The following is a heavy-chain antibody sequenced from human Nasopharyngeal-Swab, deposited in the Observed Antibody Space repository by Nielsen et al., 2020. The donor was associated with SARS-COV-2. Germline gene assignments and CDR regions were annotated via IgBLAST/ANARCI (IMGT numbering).Heavy chain of an antibody. V-gene: IGHV3-53*01. CDR1: GFTVSSNY. Sequence: GESLKLSCAASGFTVSSNYMSWVRQAPGKGLEWVSVIYSGGSTYYADSVKGRFTISRDNSKNTLYLQMNSLRAEDTAVYYCARGGGDDYVWGSYNYYFDYWGQGTLVTVSS. D-gene: IGHD3-16*01. CDR2: IYSGGST. J-gene: IGHJ4*02. CDR3: ARGGGDDYVWGSYNYYFDY.